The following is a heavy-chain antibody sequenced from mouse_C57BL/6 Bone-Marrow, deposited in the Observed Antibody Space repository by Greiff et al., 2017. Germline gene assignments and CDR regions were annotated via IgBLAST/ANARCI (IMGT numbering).Heavy chain of an antibody. J-gene: IGHJ4*01. CDR1: GYSFTGYY. Sequence: EVQLMESGPELVKPGASVKISCKASGYSFTGYYMNWVKQSPEKSLEWIGEINPSTGGTTYNQKFKAKATLTVDKSSSTAYMQLKSLTSEDSAVYYCARRGPYAMDYWGQGTSVTVSS. CDR2: INPSTGGT. CDR3: ARRGPYAMDY. V-gene: IGHV1-42*01.